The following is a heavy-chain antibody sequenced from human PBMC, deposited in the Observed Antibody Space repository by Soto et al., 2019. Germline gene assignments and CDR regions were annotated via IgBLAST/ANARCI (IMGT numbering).Heavy chain of an antibody. CDR2: MYHSGST. CDR1: GGSVSSGNYY. Sequence: SETLSLTCAVSGGSVSSGNYYWSWIRQPPGKGLEWIGYMYHSGSTYYNPSLKSRVTISIDRSKNQFSLKLSSVTAADTAVYYCARLGGYYQSLDPWGPGTLVTVSS. J-gene: IGHJ5*02. CDR3: ARLGGYYQSLDP. V-gene: IGHV4-30-2*01. D-gene: IGHD3-22*01.